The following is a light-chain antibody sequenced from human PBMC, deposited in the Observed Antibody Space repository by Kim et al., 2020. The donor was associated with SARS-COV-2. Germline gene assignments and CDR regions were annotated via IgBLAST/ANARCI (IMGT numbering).Light chain of an antibody. V-gene: IGLV3-1*01. CDR1: KLGDKY. Sequence: SSELTQPPSVSVSPGQTASITCSGDKLGDKYACWYQQKAGQSPVMVIYQDNKRPSGIPERFSGSNSGNTATLTISGTQAMDEADYYCQAWDITTAPYVFG. CDR2: QDN. CDR3: QAWDITTAPYV. J-gene: IGLJ1*01.